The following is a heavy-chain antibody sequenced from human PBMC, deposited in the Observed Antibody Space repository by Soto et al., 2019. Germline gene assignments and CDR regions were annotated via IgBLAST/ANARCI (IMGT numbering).Heavy chain of an antibody. CDR1: GFTFSSYA. CDR3: AEMQGMDV. V-gene: IGHV3-30-3*01. CDR2: ISYDGSNK. Sequence: QVQLVESGGGVVQPGRSLRLYCAASGFTFSSYAMHWVRQAPGKGLEWVAVISYDGSNKYYADSVKGRFTISRDNSKNTLYLQMNSLRAEDTAVYYCAEMQGMDVWGQGTTVTVSS. J-gene: IGHJ6*02.